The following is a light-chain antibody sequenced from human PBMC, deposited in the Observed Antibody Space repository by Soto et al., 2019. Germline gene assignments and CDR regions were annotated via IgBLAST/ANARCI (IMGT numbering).Light chain of an antibody. Sequence: EIVLTQSPATLSLSPGERATLSCRASQSVSSYLAWYQQKPGQAPRLLIYDASNRATGIPARFSGSGSETDFTLTITRLEPEDFAVYYCQQYSSSRTFGQGTKVDNK. CDR2: DAS. V-gene: IGKV3-11*01. J-gene: IGKJ1*01. CDR1: QSVSSY. CDR3: QQYSSSRT.